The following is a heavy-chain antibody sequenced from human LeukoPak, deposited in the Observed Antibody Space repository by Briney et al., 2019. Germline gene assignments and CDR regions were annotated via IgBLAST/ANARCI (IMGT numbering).Heavy chain of an antibody. CDR1: GYTLISYA. Sequence: ASVNVSCKASGYTLISYAMHSVRQAPGQGLVWMGWINTYTGNPTYAQGFAGRFVFSFDTSVSTAYLQISSLKAEDTAVYYCARGQLYCTIGVCYRYHFDYWGQGTLVTVSS. V-gene: IGHV7-4-1*02. CDR2: INTYTGNP. D-gene: IGHD2-8*01. CDR3: ARGQLYCTIGVCYRYHFDY. J-gene: IGHJ4*02.